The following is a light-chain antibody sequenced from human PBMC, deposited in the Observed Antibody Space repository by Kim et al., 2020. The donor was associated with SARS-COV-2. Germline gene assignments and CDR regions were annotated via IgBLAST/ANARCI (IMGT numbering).Light chain of an antibody. V-gene: IGKV3-15*01. J-gene: IGKJ2*01. CDR3: QQYNNWPMYT. CDR2: GAS. CDR1: QIVSSN. Sequence: EIVMTQSPATLSVSPGERATLSCRASQIVSSNLAWYQQKPGQAPRLLIYGASTRATGIPARFSGSGSGTEFTLTISTLQSEDFAVYYCQQYNNWPMYTFGQGTKLEI.